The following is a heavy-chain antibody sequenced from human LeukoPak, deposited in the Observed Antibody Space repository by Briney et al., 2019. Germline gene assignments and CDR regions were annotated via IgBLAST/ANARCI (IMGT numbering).Heavy chain of an antibody. D-gene: IGHD1-26*01. Sequence: SQTLSLTCTVSVVPVATGTYYWTWIRQPAGKGLEWIGRISTSGNNNYNPSLRGRATMSLDTSKTQVSLRLRSVSAADTAVYYCARERDISGGTHDYWGQGTLVTVSS. CDR2: ISTSGNN. V-gene: IGHV4-61*02. CDR1: VVPVATGTYY. J-gene: IGHJ4*02. CDR3: ARERDISGGTHDY.